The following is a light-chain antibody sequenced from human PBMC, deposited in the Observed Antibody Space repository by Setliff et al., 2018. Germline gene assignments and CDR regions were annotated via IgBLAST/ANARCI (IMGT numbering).Light chain of an antibody. V-gene: IGLV1-44*01. CDR3: AAWDDSLNGPV. CDR2: RNN. J-gene: IGLJ2*01. CDR1: SSNIGSNT. Sequence: SVLTQPPSASGTPGQRVTISCSGSSSNIGSNTVNWYQQLPGTAPKLLIYRNNQRPSGVPDRFSGSKSGTSASLAISGLQSEDEADYYCAAWDDSLNGPVFGGGTKATVL.